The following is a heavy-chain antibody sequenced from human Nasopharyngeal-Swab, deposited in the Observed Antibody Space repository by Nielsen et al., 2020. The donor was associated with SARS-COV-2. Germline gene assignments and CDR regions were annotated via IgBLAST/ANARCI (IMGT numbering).Heavy chain of an antibody. CDR2: ISSSSSYT. J-gene: IGHJ2*01. Sequence: GGSLRLSCAASGFTFSNYYMSWIRQAPGKGLEWVSYISSSSSYTNYADSVKCRFTISRDNAKNSLYLQMNSLRAEDTAVYYCARVGQDLVRVVESLNWYFDLWGRGTLVTVSS. D-gene: IGHD3-10*01. CDR1: GFTFSNYY. V-gene: IGHV3-11*05. CDR3: ARVGQDLVRVVESLNWYFDL.